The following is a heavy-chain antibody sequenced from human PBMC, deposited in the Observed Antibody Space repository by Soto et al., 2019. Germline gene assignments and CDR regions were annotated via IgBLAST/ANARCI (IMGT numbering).Heavy chain of an antibody. CDR2: IYDSGST. Sequence: QVQLKESGPGLVKPSQTLSLTCTVSGGSISRGGQYWSWVRQHPGKGLEWIGYIYDSGSTYYNASVGSRVTIAVDTSKKQFSLKLRSETAADTAVYYCARDAAEYCFDYWGQGTMVTVSS. V-gene: IGHV4-31*03. CDR1: GGSISRGGQY. CDR3: ARDAAEYCFDY. J-gene: IGHJ4*02. D-gene: IGHD6-25*01.